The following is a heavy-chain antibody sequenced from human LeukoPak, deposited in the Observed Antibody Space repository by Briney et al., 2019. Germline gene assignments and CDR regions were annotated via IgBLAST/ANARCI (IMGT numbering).Heavy chain of an antibody. CDR2: ISGSGGST. Sequence: PGGSLRLSCAASGFTFSSYAMSWVRQAPGKGLEWVSAISGSGGSTYYADSVKGRFTISRDNSKNTLYLQMNSLRAEDTAVYYCANHGSPYDSSGCPGFDYWGQGTLVTVSS. D-gene: IGHD3-22*01. V-gene: IGHV3-23*01. CDR1: GFTFSSYA. CDR3: ANHGSPYDSSGCPGFDY. J-gene: IGHJ4*02.